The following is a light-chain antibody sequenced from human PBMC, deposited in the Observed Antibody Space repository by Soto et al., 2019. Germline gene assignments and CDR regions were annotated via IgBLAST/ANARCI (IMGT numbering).Light chain of an antibody. CDR1: SSDVGSYNH. Sequence: QSALTQPPSASGSPGQSVTISCTGTSSDVGSYNHVSWYQQYPGTAPRLIIYEVAIRPSGVSDRFSGSKSGSTASLTVSGIQPEDDADYYCASYTVRKSWVFGGGTQLTVL. CDR2: EVA. CDR3: ASYTVRKSWV. J-gene: IGLJ3*02. V-gene: IGLV2-8*01.